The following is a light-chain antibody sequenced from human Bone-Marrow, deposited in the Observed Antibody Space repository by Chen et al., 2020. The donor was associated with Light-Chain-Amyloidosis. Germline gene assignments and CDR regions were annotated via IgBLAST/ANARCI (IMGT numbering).Light chain of an antibody. V-gene: IGLV3-21*02. CDR2: DDS. CDR3: QVWDRSSDRPV. J-gene: IGLJ3*02. CDR1: NIGSTS. Sequence: SYVLTQPSSVSVAPGQTATIACGGNNIGSTSVHWYQQTPGQAPLLVVYDDSDRPSGLPERLSGSNSGNPATLTLSRVEAGDEADYYCQVWDRSSDRPVFGGGTKLTVL.